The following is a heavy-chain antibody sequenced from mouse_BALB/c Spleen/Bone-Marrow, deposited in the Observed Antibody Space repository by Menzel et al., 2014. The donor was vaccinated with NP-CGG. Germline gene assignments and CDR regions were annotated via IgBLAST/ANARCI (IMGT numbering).Heavy chain of an antibody. CDR3: TRSGYYGYGWYFDV. CDR2: INPSNDTP. D-gene: IGHD1-2*01. CDR1: GYTFTNYF. J-gene: IGHJ1*01. V-gene: IGHV1S81*02. Sequence: VQLQQSGAELVKPGASVKLSCRVSGYTFTNYFVYWVKQRPGQGLEWIGEINPSNDTPNFNEKCKSKATLTVDKSSSTAYMQLSSLTSEDSAVYYCTRSGYYGYGWYFDVWGAGTTVTVSS.